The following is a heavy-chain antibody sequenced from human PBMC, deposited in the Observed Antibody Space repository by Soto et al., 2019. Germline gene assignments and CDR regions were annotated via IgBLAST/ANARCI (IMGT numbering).Heavy chain of an antibody. CDR1: GFTFSSYG. CDR2: IWYVGSNK. V-gene: IGHV3-33*01. D-gene: IGHD3-10*01. CDR3: ARDRDYGSGSYYRPISYYYYYGMDV. Sequence: GGSLRLSCAASGFTFSSYGMHWVRQAPGKGLEWVAVIWYVGSNKYYADSVKGRFTISRDNSKNTLYLQMNSLRAEDTAVYYCARDRDYGSGSYYRPISYYYYYGMDVWGQGTTVTVSS. J-gene: IGHJ6*02.